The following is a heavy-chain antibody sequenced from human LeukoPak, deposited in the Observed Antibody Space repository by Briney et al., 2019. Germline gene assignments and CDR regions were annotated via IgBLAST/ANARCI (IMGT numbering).Heavy chain of an antibody. CDR3: ASTSEWLTLED. D-gene: IGHD5-24*01. Sequence: ASVKVSCKASGYTFTSYYMHWVRQAPGQGLEWMGIINPSGGSTSYAQKFQGRVTMTRDTSTSTVYMELSSLRSEDTAVYYCASTSEWLTLEDWRQGTLVTVSS. CDR2: INPSGGST. CDR1: GYTFTSYY. V-gene: IGHV1-46*01. J-gene: IGHJ4*02.